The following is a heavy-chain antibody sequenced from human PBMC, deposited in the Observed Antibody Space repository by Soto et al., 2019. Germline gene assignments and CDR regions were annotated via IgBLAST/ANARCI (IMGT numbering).Heavy chain of an antibody. CDR2: IYYDGNT. CDR1: GGSIISSSYY. CDR3: ARSSIAPRLFMYPFDY. D-gene: IGHD6-6*01. V-gene: IGHV4-39*01. Sequence: PSETLSLTCTVSGGSIISSSYYWGWIRQPPGKGLECIGNIYYDGNTYYNPSLKSRVTISVDTSKNQFSLRLNSVTAADTAVYYCARSSIAPRLFMYPFDYWGQGTLVTVSS. J-gene: IGHJ4*02.